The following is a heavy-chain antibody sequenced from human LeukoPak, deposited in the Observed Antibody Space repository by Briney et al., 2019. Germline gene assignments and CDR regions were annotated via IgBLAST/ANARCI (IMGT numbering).Heavy chain of an antibody. D-gene: IGHD1-26*01. CDR1: GYSFTAYY. J-gene: IGHJ4*02. CDR3: AKDGLFFSGSYVNY. V-gene: IGHV1-2*02. Sequence: ASVKVSCKTSGYSFTAYYMHWVRQAPGQGLEWMGWLNPNSGGTNYAQKFQDRVTMTSDPSINTAYMELSRLRSDDTAVYYCAKDGLFFSGSYVNYWGQGTLVTVSS. CDR2: LNPNSGGT.